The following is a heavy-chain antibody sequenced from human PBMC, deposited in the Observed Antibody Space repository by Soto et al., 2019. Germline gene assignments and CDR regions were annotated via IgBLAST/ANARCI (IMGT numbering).Heavy chain of an antibody. V-gene: IGHV3-11*06. D-gene: IGHD1-1*01. J-gene: IGHJ4*02. CDR3: VRSGDNYNLLDY. Sequence: PGGSLRLSCAASRFTFIDHYMSWIRQAPGKGLEWIGYSSNSGSFTRYADSVKGRFSISRDNAKNSLYLQINSLRGDDTATYFCVRSGDNYNLLDYWGQGTPVTVSS. CDR2: SSNSGSFT. CDR1: RFTFIDHY.